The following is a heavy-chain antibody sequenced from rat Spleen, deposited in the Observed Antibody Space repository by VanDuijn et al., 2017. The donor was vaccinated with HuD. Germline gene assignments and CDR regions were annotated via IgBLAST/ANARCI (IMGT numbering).Heavy chain of an antibody. CDR2: ISHSGGST. D-gene: IGHD1-2*01. Sequence: EVQLVESGGGLVQPGRSLKLSCAASGFTFSNYDMAWVRQAPTKGLEWVASISHSGGSTYYRDSVKGRFTVSRDNAKSTLYLQMDSLRSEDTATYYCARRPDYSSYHFDYWGQGVMVTVSS. CDR3: ARRPDYSSYHFDY. J-gene: IGHJ2*01. CDR1: GFTFSNYD. V-gene: IGHV5-25*01.